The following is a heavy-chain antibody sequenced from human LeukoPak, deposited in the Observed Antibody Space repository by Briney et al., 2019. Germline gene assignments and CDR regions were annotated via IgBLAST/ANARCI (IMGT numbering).Heavy chain of an antibody. CDR2: INPSGGST. Sequence: ASVKVSCKASGYTFTSYYMHWVRQAPGEGLEWMGIINPSGGSTSYAQKFQGRVTMTRDMSTSTVYMELSSLRSEDTAVYYCARDLEYSSSSGAFDIWGQGTMVTVSS. V-gene: IGHV1-46*01. J-gene: IGHJ3*02. D-gene: IGHD6-6*01. CDR3: ARDLEYSSSSGAFDI. CDR1: GYTFTSYY.